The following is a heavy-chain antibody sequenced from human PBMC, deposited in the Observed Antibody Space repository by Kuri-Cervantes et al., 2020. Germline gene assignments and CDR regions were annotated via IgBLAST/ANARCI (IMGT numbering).Heavy chain of an antibody. J-gene: IGHJ6*02. CDR1: GGSISSYY. CDR2: IYYSGST. CDR3: ARDLGSGMDV. D-gene: IGHD2-15*01. Sequence: SETLSLTCTVSGGSISSYYWGWIRQPPGKGLEWIGSIYYSGSTYYNPSLKSRVTISVDTSKNQFSLKLSSVTAADTAVYYCARDLGSGMDVWGQGTTVTVSS. V-gene: IGHV4-39*02.